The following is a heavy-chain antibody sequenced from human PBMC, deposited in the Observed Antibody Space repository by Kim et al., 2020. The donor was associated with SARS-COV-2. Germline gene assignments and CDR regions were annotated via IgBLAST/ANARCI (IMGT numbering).Heavy chain of an antibody. CDR3: ARDKAGFFMSLDV. Sequence: GGSLRLSCAASGFAMSSYGMHWVRQAPGKGLEWVSLIWYEGGNKYYADSVKGRFTISRDNSKNTLYLQMNSLRAEDTAVYYCARDKAGFFMSLDVEAQG. D-gene: IGHD3-3*01. CDR2: IWYEGGNK. CDR1: GFAMSSYG. V-gene: IGHV3-33*01. J-gene: IGHJ6*02.